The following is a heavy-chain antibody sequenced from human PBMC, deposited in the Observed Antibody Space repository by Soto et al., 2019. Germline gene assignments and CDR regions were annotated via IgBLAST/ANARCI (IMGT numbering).Heavy chain of an antibody. CDR2: IYHSGST. V-gene: IGHV4-30-2*01. CDR1: GGSISSGGYS. J-gene: IGHJ4*02. Sequence: KTSETLPRTGAVSGGSISSGGYSWSWIPPPPGKGLEWIGYIYHSGSTYYNPSLKSRVTISVDRSKNQFSLKLSSVTAADTAVYYCASTKGSSSSEFDCWGQGTLVSVSS. CDR3: ASTKGSSSSEFDC. D-gene: IGHD6-6*01.